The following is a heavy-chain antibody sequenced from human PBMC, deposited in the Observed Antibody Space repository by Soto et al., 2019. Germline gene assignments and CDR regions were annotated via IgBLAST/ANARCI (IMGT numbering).Heavy chain of an antibody. CDR2: ISSSSIYI. CDR3: ARARPGHYYSYGMDV. J-gene: IGHJ6*02. V-gene: IGHV3-21*01. CDR1: GFTFSSYS. D-gene: IGHD6-6*01. Sequence: EVQLVESGGGLVKPGGSLRLSCAASGFTFSSYSMNWVRQAPGKGLEWVSSISSSSIYIYYADSVKGRFTISRDNAKNSLYLQMNSLRAEDTAVYYCARARPGHYYSYGMDVWGQGTTVTVSS.